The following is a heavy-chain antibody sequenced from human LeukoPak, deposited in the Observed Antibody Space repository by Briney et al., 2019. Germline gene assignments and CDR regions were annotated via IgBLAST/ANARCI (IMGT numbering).Heavy chain of an antibody. CDR1: GGSISSSSYY. Sequence: SETLSLTCTVSGGSISSSSYYWGWIRQPPGKGLEWIGSIYYSGSTYYNPSLKSRVTISVDTSKNQFSLKLSSVTAADTAVYYCARGMVRGVAALDYWGQGTLVTVSS. CDR3: ARGMVRGVAALDY. CDR2: IYYSGST. J-gene: IGHJ4*02. V-gene: IGHV4-39*07. D-gene: IGHD3-10*01.